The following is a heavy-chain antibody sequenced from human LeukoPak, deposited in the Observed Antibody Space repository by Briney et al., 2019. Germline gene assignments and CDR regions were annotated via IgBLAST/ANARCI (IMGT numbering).Heavy chain of an antibody. V-gene: IGHV1-69*13. CDR3: ARGSSYGSGIYYYYYYMDV. J-gene: IGHJ6*03. CDR2: TIPIFGTA. CDR1: GGTFSSYA. Sequence: SVKVSCKASGGTFSSYAISWVRQAPGQGLEWMGGTIPIFGTANYAQKFQGRVTITADESTSTAYMELSSLRSEDTAVYYCARGSSYGSGIYYYYYYMDVWGKGTTVTVSS. D-gene: IGHD3-10*01.